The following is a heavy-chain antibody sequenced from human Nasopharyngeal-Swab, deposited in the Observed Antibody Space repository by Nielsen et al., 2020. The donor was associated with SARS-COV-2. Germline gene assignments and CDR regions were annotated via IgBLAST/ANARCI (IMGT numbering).Heavy chain of an antibody. CDR2: INPSGGST. CDR3: ARAPPHSWFGELPSNGMDV. J-gene: IGHJ6*02. Sequence: ASVKVSCKASGYTFTGYYMHWVRQAPGQGLEWMGIINPSGGSTSYAQKFQGRVTMTRDTSTSTVYMELSSLRSEDAAVYYCARAPPHSWFGELPSNGMDVWGQGTTVTVSS. V-gene: IGHV1-46*01. D-gene: IGHD3-10*01. CDR1: GYTFTGYY.